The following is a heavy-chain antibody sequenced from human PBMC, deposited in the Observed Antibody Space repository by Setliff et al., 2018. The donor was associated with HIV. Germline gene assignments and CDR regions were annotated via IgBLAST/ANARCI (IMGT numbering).Heavy chain of an antibody. J-gene: IGHJ4*02. D-gene: IGHD3-10*01. CDR3: ARGATLTYYFDY. V-gene: IGHV1-69*13. Sequence: SVKVSCKASGGTSSSYAISWVRQAPGQGLEWLGGIIPVFRTANYAQKFQGRVTITADESTSTAYMEMSSLRSEDTAVYYCARGATLTYYFDYLGQGTLVTVSS. CDR2: IIPVFRTA. CDR1: GGTSSSYA.